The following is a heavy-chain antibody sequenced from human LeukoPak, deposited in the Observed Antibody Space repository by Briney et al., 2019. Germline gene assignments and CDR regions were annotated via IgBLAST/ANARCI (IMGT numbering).Heavy chain of an antibody. D-gene: IGHD2-21*01. Sequence: SETLSLTCTVSGGSISSYYWSWIRQPAGKGLEWIGRIYTSGSTHYNPSLKSRVTMSVDTSKNQFSLKLSSVTAADTAVYYCARGRFLMDAFDIWGQGTMVTVSS. CDR2: IYTSGST. CDR3: ARGRFLMDAFDI. J-gene: IGHJ3*02. V-gene: IGHV4-4*07. CDR1: GGSISSYY.